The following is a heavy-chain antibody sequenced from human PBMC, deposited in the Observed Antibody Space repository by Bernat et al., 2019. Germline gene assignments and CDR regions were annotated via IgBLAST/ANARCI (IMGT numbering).Heavy chain of an antibody. CDR2: IYYSGNT. CDR3: AGSARITIFGLWFDP. CDR1: GGSISSSSYY. V-gene: IGHV4-39*01. D-gene: IGHD3-3*01. Sequence: QLQLQESGPGLVKPSETLSLTCTVSGGSISSSSYYWGWIRQPPGKGLEWIGSIYYSGNTYYNPSLKSRVTISVDTSKNQFSLKLSSVTDADTAVYYCAGSARITIFGLWFDPWGQGTLVTVSS. J-gene: IGHJ5*02.